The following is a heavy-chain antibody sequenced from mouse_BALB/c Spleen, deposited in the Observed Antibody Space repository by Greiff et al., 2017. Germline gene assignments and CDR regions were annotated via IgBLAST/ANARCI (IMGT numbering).Heavy chain of an antibody. CDR1: GYSITSDYA. CDR3: ARYPITTVVAYYFDY. Sequence: EVQLVESGPGLVKPSQSLSLTCTVTGYSITSDYAWNWIRQFPGNKLEWMGYISYSGSTSYNPSLKSRISITRDTSKNQFFLQLNSVTTEDTATYYCARYPITTVVAYYFDYWGQGTTLTVSS. V-gene: IGHV3-2*02. J-gene: IGHJ2*01. D-gene: IGHD1-1*01. CDR2: ISYSGST.